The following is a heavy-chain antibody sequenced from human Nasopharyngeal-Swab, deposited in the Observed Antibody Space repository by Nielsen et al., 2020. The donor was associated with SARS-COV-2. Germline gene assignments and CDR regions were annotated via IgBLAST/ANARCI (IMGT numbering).Heavy chain of an antibody. V-gene: IGHV3-48*04. CDR2: ISSSSSTI. J-gene: IGHJ4*02. CDR1: GFTFSSYS. CDR3: ARGGSYSSSWYPTY. D-gene: IGHD6-13*01. Sequence: GGSLRLPCAASGFTFSSYSMNWVRQAPGKGLEWVSYISSSSSTIYYADSVKGRFTISRDNAKNSLYLQMNSLRAEDTAVYYCARGGSYSSSWYPTYWGQGTLVTVSS.